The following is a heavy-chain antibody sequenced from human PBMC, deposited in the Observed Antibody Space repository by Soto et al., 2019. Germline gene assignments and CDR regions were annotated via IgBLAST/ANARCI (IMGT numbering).Heavy chain of an antibody. D-gene: IGHD2-21*02. CDR1: GGSISSGGCY. V-gene: IGHV4-31*03. CDR2: IYYSGRT. CDR3: ATGVDCGGYCYHDAFDI. Sequence: QVQLQESGPGQVKPSQTLALTCTVSGGSISSGGCYWSWIRQQPGKGLEWIGYIYYSGRTYYNPSLKSRVTISVDTSKNQFSLKLSSVTAADTAVYYCATGVDCGGYCYHDAFDIWGQGTMVTVSS. J-gene: IGHJ3*02.